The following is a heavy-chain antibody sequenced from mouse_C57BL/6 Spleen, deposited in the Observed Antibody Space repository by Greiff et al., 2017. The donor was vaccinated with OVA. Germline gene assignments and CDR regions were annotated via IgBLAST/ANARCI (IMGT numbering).Heavy chain of an antibody. J-gene: IGHJ4*01. CDR2: IDPSDSYT. Sequence: QVQLQQPGAELVMPGASVKLSCKASGYTFTSYWMHWVKQRPGQGLEWIGEIDPSDSYTTYNQKFKGKSTLTVDKSSSTAYMQLSSLTSEDSAVYYCARSSTVVATDAMDYWGQGTSVTVSS. V-gene: IGHV1-69*01. CDR3: ARSSTVVATDAMDY. D-gene: IGHD1-1*01. CDR1: GYTFTSYW.